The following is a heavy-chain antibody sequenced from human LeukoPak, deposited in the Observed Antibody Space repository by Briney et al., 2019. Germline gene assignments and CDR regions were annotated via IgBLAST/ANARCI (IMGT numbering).Heavy chain of an antibody. V-gene: IGHV1-2*02. CDR2: INPNSGGT. D-gene: IGHD5-12*01. CDR1: GYTFTGYY. Sequence: ASVKVSCKASGYTFTGYYMHWVRRAPGQGLEWMGWINPNSGGTNYAQKFQGRVTMTRDTSISTAYMELSRLRSDDTAVYYCARAGGYDSGMDVWGQGTTVTVSS. CDR3: ARAGGYDSGMDV. J-gene: IGHJ6*02.